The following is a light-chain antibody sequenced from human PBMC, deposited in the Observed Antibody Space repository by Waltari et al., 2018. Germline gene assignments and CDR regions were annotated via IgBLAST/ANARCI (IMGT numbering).Light chain of an antibody. J-gene: IGKJ2*01. CDR3: QQYDTSPAT. Sequence: EIVLTQAPGTLSLSPGERATLSCRASQSLNIAYVAWYQQKSGQSPRLLIYGDLYKDPDIPDRFSGSGYGTDFTLTISRLEPEDFAIYYCQQYDTSPATFGQGTRLESK. V-gene: IGKV3-20*01. CDR2: GDL. CDR1: QSLNIAY.